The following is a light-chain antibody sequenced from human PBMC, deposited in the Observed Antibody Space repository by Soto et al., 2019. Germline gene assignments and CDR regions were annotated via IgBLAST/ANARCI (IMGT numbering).Light chain of an antibody. Sequence: QSAVTQPASVSGSPGQSITISCTGTSSDVGGYNYVSWYQQHPDKAPKLMIYEVTNRPSGVSNRLSGSKSANTASLTISGLQAEDEADYYCSSYTSSNTWVFGGGTKLTVL. J-gene: IGLJ3*02. CDR1: SSDVGGYNY. CDR3: SSYTSSNTWV. V-gene: IGLV2-14*01. CDR2: EVT.